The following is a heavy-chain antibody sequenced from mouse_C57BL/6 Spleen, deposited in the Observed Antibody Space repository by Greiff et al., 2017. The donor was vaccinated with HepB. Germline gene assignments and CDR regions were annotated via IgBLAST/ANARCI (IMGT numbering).Heavy chain of an antibody. V-gene: IGHV1-37*01. J-gene: IGHJ4*01. Sequence: EVNVVESGPELVKPGASVKISCKASGYSFTGYFMNWVKQSHGKSLEWIGRINPYNGDTFYNQKFKGKATLTVDKSSSTAHMELLSLTSEDFAVYYCARRYGSSPYYAMDYWGQGTSVTVSS. CDR1: GYSFTGYF. CDR3: ARRYGSSPYYAMDY. D-gene: IGHD1-1*01. CDR2: INPYNGDT.